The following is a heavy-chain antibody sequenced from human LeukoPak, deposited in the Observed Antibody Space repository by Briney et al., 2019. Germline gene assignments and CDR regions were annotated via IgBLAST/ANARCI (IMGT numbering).Heavy chain of an antibody. J-gene: IGHJ4*02. D-gene: IGHD6-6*01. CDR2: INTNTGNP. CDR1: GDTFTSYA. CDR3: ARDHIRYSSSAFDY. Sequence: ASVKVSCKASGDTFTSYAMNWVRQAPGQGLEWMGWINTNTGNPTYAQGFTGRFDFSLDTSVSTAYLQISSLKAEDTAVYYCARDHIRYSSSAFDYWGQGTLVTVSS. V-gene: IGHV7-4-1*02.